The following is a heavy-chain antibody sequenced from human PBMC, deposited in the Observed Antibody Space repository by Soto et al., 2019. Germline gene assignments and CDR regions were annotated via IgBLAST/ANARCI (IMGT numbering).Heavy chain of an antibody. CDR2: TYYRSKWYN. J-gene: IGHJ6*02. CDR1: GDSVSSNSAA. CDR3: ERVPEYSYGYYYYGMDV. Sequence: SQTLSLTCAISGDSVSSNSAAWNWIRQSPSRGLEWLGRTYYRSKWYNDYAVSVKSRITINPDTSKNQFSLQLNSVTPEDTAVYYCERVPEYSYGYYYYGMDVWGQGTSVTVSS. D-gene: IGHD5-18*01. V-gene: IGHV6-1*01.